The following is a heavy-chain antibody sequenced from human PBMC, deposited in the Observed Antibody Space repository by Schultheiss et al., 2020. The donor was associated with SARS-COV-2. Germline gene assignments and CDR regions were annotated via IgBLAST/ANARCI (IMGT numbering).Heavy chain of an antibody. CDR3: TTDLGYYCSGGSCFDY. J-gene: IGHJ4*02. CDR1: GFTFSSYA. D-gene: IGHD2-15*01. Sequence: GGSLRLSCAASGFTFSSYAMHWVRQAPGKGLEWVAVISYDGSNKYYADSVKGRFTISRDDAKKSLYLQMNSLRAEDTAVYYCTTDLGYYCSGGSCFDYWGQGTLVTVSS. V-gene: IGHV3-30-3*01. CDR2: ISYDGSNK.